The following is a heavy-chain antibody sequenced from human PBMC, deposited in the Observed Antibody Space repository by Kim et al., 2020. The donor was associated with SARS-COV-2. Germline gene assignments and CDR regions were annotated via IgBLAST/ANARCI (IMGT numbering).Heavy chain of an antibody. J-gene: IGHJ1*01. D-gene: IGHD6-13*01. CDR3: ARGRIAAAGR. CDR2: ST. Sequence: STNHNPSLKSRVPISVDTSKNQFSLKLSSVTAADTAVYYCARGRIAAAGRWGQGTLVTVSS. V-gene: IGHV4-34*01.